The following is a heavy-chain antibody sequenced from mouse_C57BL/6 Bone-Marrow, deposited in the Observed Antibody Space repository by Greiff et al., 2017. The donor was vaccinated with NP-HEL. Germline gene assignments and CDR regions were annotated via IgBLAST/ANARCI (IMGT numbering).Heavy chain of an antibody. CDR3: ARGGGAY. CDR2: IYPGDGDT. V-gene: IGHV1-82*01. CDR1: GYAFSSSW. J-gene: IGHJ3*01. Sequence: VQLQQSGPELVKPGASVKISCKASGYAFSSSWMNWVKQRPGKGLEWIGRIYPGDGDTNYNGKFKGKATLTADKSSSTAYMQLSSLTSEDSAVYLCARGGGAYWGQGTLVTVSA.